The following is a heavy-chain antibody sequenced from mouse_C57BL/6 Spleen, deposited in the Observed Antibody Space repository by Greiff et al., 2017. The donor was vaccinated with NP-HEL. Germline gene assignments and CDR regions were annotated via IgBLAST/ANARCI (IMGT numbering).Heavy chain of an antibody. CDR3: ARSGAQAYYAMDY. V-gene: IGHV1-69*01. CDR2: IDPSDSYT. D-gene: IGHD3-2*02. Sequence: QVQLQQPGAELVMPGASVKLSCKASGYTFTSYWMHWVKQRPGQGLEWIGEIDPSDSYTNYNQKFKGKSTLTVDKSSSTAYMQLSSLTSEDSAVYYCARSGAQAYYAMDYWGQGTSVTVSS. J-gene: IGHJ4*01. CDR1: GYTFTSYW.